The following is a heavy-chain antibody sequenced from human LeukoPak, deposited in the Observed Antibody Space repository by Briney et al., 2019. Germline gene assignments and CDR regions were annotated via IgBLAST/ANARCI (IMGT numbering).Heavy chain of an antibody. CDR2: IYTSGST. CDR3: ARDVSWYYDSSGYLFDY. Sequence: PSETLSLTCTVSGGSISSYYWSWVRQPAGKGLEWIGRIYTSGSTNYNPSLKSRVTMSVDTSKSQFSLKLSSVTAADTAVYYCARDVSWYYDSSGYLFDYWGQGTLVTVSS. D-gene: IGHD3-22*01. J-gene: IGHJ4*02. V-gene: IGHV4-4*07. CDR1: GGSISSYY.